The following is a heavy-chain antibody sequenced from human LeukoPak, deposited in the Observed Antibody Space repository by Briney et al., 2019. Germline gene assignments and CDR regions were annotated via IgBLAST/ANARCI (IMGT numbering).Heavy chain of an antibody. J-gene: IGHJ3*02. D-gene: IGHD4-17*01. V-gene: IGHV3-30-3*01. CDR3: AKVKDGDYFPDI. CDR1: GFTFSSYA. Sequence: GGSLRLSCAASGFTFSSYAMHWVRQAPGKGLEWVAVISYDGSNKYYADSVKGRFTISRDNSKNTLYLQMNSLRAEDTAVYYCAKVKDGDYFPDIWGQGTMVTVSS. CDR2: ISYDGSNK.